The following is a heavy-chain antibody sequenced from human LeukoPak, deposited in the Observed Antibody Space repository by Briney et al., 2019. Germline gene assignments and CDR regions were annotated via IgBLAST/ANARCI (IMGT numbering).Heavy chain of an antibody. CDR2: ILYDGSNK. CDR3: ARDRIVGATAVFDP. D-gene: IGHD1-26*01. J-gene: IGHJ5*02. V-gene: IGHV3-30*04. CDR1: GFTFSSYA. Sequence: PGGSLRLSCAASGFTFSSYAMHWVRQAPGQGLEWVAVILYDGSNKYYADSVKGRFTISRDNSKNTLYLQMNSLRAEDTAVYYCARDRIVGATAVFDPWGQGTLVTVSS.